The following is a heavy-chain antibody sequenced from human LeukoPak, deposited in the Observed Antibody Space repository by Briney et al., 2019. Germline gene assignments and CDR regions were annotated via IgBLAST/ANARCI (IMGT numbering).Heavy chain of an antibody. V-gene: IGHV1-2*04. J-gene: IGHJ5*02. CDR1: GYTFTGYY. CDR3: ARSTGTRNNWFDP. D-gene: IGHD1-1*01. CDR2: INPNSGGT. Sequence: ASVKVSCKASGYTFTGYYMHWVRQAPGQGLEWMGWINPNSGGTNYAQKFQGWVTMTRDTSISTAYMELSRLRSDDTAVYYCARSTGTRNNWFDPRGQGTLVTVSS.